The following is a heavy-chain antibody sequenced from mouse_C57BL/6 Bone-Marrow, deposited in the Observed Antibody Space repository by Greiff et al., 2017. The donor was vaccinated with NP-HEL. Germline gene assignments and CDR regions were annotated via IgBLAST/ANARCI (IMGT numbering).Heavy chain of an antibody. CDR3: ARSTWGSWFAY. J-gene: IGHJ3*01. D-gene: IGHD2-1*01. Sequence: QVQLQQPGAELVKPGASVKLSCKASGYTFTSYWMQWVKQRPGQGLEWIGEIDPSDSYTNYNQKFKGKATLTVDTSSSTAYMQLSSLTSEDSAVYYCARSTWGSWFAYWGQGTLVTVSA. CDR2: IDPSDSYT. V-gene: IGHV1-50*01. CDR1: GYTFTSYW.